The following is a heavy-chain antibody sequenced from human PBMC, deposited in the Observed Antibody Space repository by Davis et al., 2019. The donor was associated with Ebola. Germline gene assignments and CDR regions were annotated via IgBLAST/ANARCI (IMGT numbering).Heavy chain of an antibody. CDR3: ARTSIVGTTTTASDI. V-gene: IGHV1-46*01. CDR1: GYTFTNYY. Sequence: ASVKVSCKASGYTFTNYYMHWVRQAPGQGLEWMGMINPNDGRTIYAQKFQGRVTVTRDTSTGTAYMELRSLRSDDTAVYFCARTSIVGTTTTASDIWGQGTMVTVSS. CDR2: INPNDGRT. D-gene: IGHD1-26*01. J-gene: IGHJ3*02.